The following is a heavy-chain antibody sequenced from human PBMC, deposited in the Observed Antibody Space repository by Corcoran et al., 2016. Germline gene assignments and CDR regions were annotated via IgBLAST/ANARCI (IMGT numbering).Heavy chain of an antibody. V-gene: IGHV1-46*01. CDR1: GYTFTSYY. CDR2: INPSGGST. J-gene: IGHJ3*02. D-gene: IGHD1-26*01. Sequence: QVQLVQSGAEVKKPGASVKVSCKASGYTFTSYYMHWVRQAPGQGLEWMGIINPSGGSTSYAQKFQGRVTMTRDTSTSTVYMELSSLRSEDTAVYYCARDRTRVGATGGSAFDIWGQGTMVTVSS. CDR3: ARDRTRVGATGGSAFDI.